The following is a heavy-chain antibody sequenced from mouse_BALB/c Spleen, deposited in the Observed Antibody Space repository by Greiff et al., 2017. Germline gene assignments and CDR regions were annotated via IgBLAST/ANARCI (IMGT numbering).Heavy chain of an antibody. J-gene: IGHJ2*01. CDR1: GYAFTNYL. V-gene: IGHV1-54*01. CDR2: INPGSGGT. Sequence: QVQLQQSGAELVRPGTSVKVSCKASGYAFTNYLIEWVKQRPGQGLEWIGVINPGSGGTNYNEKFKGKATLTADKSSSTAYMQLSSLTSDDSAVYFCARSMMGYGYFDYWGHGTTLTVSA. CDR3: ARSMMGYGYFDY. D-gene: IGHD2-10*02.